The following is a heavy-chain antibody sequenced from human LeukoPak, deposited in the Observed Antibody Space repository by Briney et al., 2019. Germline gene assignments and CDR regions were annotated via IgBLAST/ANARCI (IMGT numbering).Heavy chain of an antibody. CDR3: GRGDYYDGGGPGGPYSFDS. Sequence: PSETLSLTCTVSGGSISSYYWSWIRQPPGKGLEWIGYIYYGGSTNYNPSLKSRVTISVDTSKNQFSLKLSSVTAADTAVYYCGRGDYYDGGGPGGPYSFDSWGRETLFTVSS. CDR1: GGSISSYY. CDR2: IYYGGST. D-gene: IGHD3-22*01. V-gene: IGHV4-59*01. J-gene: IGHJ4*02.